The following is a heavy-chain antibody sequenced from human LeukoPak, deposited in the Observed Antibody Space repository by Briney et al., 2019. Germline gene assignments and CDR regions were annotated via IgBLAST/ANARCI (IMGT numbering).Heavy chain of an antibody. CDR3: ARGHPSSRGSDEGADF. CDR1: GGSISSSSYY. CDR2: IHTSGST. D-gene: IGHD1-26*01. Sequence: PSETLSLTCTVSGGSISSSSYYWAWIRQPAGKGLEWIGRIHTSGSTDYSPSLKSRVTISVDASKNQFSLNLSSVTAADTAVYYCARGHPSSRGSDEGADFWGQGTLVTVSS. J-gene: IGHJ4*02. V-gene: IGHV4-61*02.